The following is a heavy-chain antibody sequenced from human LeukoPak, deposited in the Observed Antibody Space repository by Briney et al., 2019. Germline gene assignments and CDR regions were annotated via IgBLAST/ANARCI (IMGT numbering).Heavy chain of an antibody. J-gene: IGHJ5*02. Sequence: ASVKVSCTASGYTFTGYYMHWVRQAPGQGLEWMGWINPNSGGTNYAQKFQGRVTMTRDTSISTAYMELSRLRSDDTAVYYCATTYSGSYFLDPWGQGTLVTVSS. CDR3: ATTYSGSYFLDP. V-gene: IGHV1-2*02. CDR1: GYTFTGYY. CDR2: INPNSGGT. D-gene: IGHD1-26*01.